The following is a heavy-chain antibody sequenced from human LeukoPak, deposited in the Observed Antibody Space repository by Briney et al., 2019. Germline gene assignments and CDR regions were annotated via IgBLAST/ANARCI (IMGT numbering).Heavy chain of an antibody. D-gene: IGHD3-10*02. Sequence: PGGSLRFSCAASGFTFINYNMNWVRQAPGKGLEWVSSISSSSVYKYYADSVKGRFTISRDNAKNSLFLQMNRLRAEDTAVYYCAREMVFGEPWGQGTLVTVSS. J-gene: IGHJ4*02. CDR3: AREMVFGEP. CDR2: ISSSSVYK. CDR1: GFTFINYN. V-gene: IGHV3-21*01.